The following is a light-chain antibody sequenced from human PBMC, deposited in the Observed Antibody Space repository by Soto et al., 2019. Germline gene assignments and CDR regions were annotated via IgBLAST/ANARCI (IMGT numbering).Light chain of an antibody. CDR2: GAS. V-gene: IGKV3-15*01. CDR1: ESLSTY. CDR3: QSYNDWPFT. Sequence: EIVMTQSPATLSVSPGERVTLSCRASESLSTYLAWYQQKPGQAHRLLVYGASTKATGIPATFSGSGSATDFTITIGSLQSDDFAVYYCQSYNDWPFTFGQGTKLEI. J-gene: IGKJ2*01.